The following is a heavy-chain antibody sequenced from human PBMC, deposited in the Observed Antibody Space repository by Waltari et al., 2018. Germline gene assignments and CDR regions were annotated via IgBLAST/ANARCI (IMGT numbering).Heavy chain of an antibody. Sequence: QVQLVQSGAEVKTPGASVKVSCKVSGYPLTELSIHWVRQAPGKGLEWMGGFDPEDAIPLYAQRFQGRVTLTEDTSTDTAYMELSSLRSDDTAVYYCAAELYYYDISGYHKQNWFDPLGPGNPGHRLL. CDR3: AAELYYYDISGYHKQNWFDP. V-gene: IGHV1-24*01. D-gene: IGHD3-22*01. CDR2: FDPEDAIP. J-gene: IGHJ5*02. CDR1: GYPLTELS.